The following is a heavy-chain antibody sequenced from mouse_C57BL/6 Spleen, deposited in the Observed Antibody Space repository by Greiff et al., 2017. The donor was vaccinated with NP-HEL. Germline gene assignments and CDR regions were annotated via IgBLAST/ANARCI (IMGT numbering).Heavy chain of an antibody. CDR2: IYPGDGDT. Sequence: VQLVESGPELVKPGASVKISCKASGYAFSSSWMNWVKQRPGKGLEWIGRIYPGDGDTNYNGKFKGKATLTADKSSSTAYMQLSSLTSEDSAVYFCANYYGSSPYYAMDYWGQGTSVTVSS. V-gene: IGHV1-82*01. CDR1: GYAFSSSW. J-gene: IGHJ4*01. D-gene: IGHD1-1*01. CDR3: ANYYGSSPYYAMDY.